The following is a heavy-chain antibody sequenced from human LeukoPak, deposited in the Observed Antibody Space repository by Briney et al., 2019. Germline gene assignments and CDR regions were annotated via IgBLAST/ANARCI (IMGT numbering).Heavy chain of an antibody. V-gene: IGHV3-30*03. D-gene: IGHD3-16*01. CDR3: ARGGGLDV. CDR2: ISYDGSNK. J-gene: IGHJ6*02. Sequence: GRSLRLSCAASGFTFSSYGMHWVRQAPGKGLEWVAVISYDGSNKYYADSVKGRFTFSRDNSKNTLYLQMSNLRAEDTAVYFCARGGGLDVWGQGATVTVSS. CDR1: GFTFSSYG.